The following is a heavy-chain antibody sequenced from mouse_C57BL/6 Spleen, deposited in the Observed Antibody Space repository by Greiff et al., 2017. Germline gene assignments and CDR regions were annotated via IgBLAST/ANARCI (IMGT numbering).Heavy chain of an antibody. J-gene: IGHJ3*01. Sequence: QVQLQQPGAELVKPGASVKLSCKASGYTFTSYWMHWVKQRPGQGLEWIGMIHPNSGSTNYNEKFKSKATLTVDKSSSTAYMQLSSLTSEDSAVYYCAKSLGPLRWFAYWGQGTLVTVSA. CDR1: GYTFTSYW. CDR3: AKSLGPLRWFAY. CDR2: IHPNSGST. D-gene: IGHD1-1*01. V-gene: IGHV1-64*01.